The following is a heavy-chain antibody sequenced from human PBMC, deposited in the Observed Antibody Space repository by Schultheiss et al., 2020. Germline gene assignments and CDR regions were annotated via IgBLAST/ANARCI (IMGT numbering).Heavy chain of an antibody. CDR2: ISSSSSYI. CDR1: GFTFSSYS. CDR3: ARVDIVVVPAAMLDTIFGVVTPPDY. V-gene: IGHV3-21*01. D-gene: IGHD2-2*03. Sequence: GGSLRLSCAASGFTFSSYSMNWVRQAPGKGLEWVSSISSSSSYIYYADSVKGRFTISRDNAKNSLYLQMNSLRAEDTAMYYCARVDIVVVPAAMLDTIFGVVTPPDYWGQGTLVTVSS. J-gene: IGHJ4*02.